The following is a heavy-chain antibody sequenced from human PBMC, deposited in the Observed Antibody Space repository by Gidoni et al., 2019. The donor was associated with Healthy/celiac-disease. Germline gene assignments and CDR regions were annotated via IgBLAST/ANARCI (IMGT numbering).Heavy chain of an antibody. CDR1: GGSISSGSYY. CDR2: IYTSGST. Sequence: QVQLQESGPGLVKPSQTLSLTCTVSGGSISSGSYYWSWIRQPAGKGLEWIGRIYTSGSTNYNPSLKSRVTMSVDTSKNQFSLKLSSVTAADTAVYYCARGWGNGAFDIWGQGTMVTVSS. J-gene: IGHJ3*02. CDR3: ARGWGNGAFDI. D-gene: IGHD7-27*01. V-gene: IGHV4-61*02.